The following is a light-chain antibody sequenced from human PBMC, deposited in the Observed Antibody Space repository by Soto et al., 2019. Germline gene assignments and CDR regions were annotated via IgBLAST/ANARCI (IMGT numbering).Light chain of an antibody. CDR1: QGISSY. Sequence: DIQLTQSPSFLSASVGGRATITCRASQGISSYLAWYQQKPGKAPKLLIYAASTLQTGVPSRFSGSGSGTEFTLTISSLQPEDFATYYCQQINSYPLTFGGGTKVDIK. CDR3: QQINSYPLT. V-gene: IGKV1-9*01. CDR2: AAS. J-gene: IGKJ4*01.